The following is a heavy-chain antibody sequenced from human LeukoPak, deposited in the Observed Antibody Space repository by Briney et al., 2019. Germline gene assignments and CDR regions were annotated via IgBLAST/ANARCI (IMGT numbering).Heavy chain of an antibody. J-gene: IGHJ4*02. Sequence: SETLSLTCAVSGYSISSAYYWGWIRQPPGKGLEWIGSILHSGSTYYNPSLKSRVTISVDTSKNHFSLKLTSVTAADTAVYYCARDRGVRGEMDFGGQGTLVTVSS. CDR3: ARDRGVRGEMDF. CDR1: GYSISSAYY. V-gene: IGHV4-38-2*02. D-gene: IGHD3-10*01. CDR2: ILHSGST.